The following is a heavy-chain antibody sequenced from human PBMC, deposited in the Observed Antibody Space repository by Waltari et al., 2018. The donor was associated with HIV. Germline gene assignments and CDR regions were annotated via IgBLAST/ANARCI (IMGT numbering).Heavy chain of an antibody. CDR3: ARTVYGDYDPNSFQFDP. CDR1: GGSISSSRYY. J-gene: IGHJ5*02. D-gene: IGHD4-17*01. CDR2: IYYSGST. V-gene: IGHV4-39*07. Sequence: QLQLQESGPGLVKPSETLSLTCTVSGGSISSSRYYWGWIRQPPGKGLEWIGSIYYSGSTYYNPSLKSRVTISVDTSKNQFSLKLSSVTAADTAVYYCARTVYGDYDPNSFQFDPWGQGTLVTVSS.